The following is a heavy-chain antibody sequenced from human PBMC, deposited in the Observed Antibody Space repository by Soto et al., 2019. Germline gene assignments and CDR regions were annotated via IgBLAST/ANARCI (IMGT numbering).Heavy chain of an antibody. CDR1: GGTFSSYA. CDR2: IIPIFGTA. J-gene: IGHJ4*02. V-gene: IGHV1-69*12. D-gene: IGHD2-2*01. CDR3: ARDGGPETSIDY. Sequence: QVQLVQSGAEVKKPGSSVKVSCKASGGTFSSYAIRWVRQAAGQGLEWMGGIIPIFGTAHYAQKFPGSVTITADESTSTDYMELSSLRSENTAVYYCARDGGPETSIDYWGQGTLVTVSS.